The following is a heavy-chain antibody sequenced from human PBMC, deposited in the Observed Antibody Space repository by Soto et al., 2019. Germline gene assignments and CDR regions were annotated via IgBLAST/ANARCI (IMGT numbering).Heavy chain of an antibody. CDR2: ISGSGGST. D-gene: IGHD3-10*01. CDR3: AKEVSGGSTVDLGY. J-gene: IGHJ4*02. Sequence: GGSLRLSCAASGFTFSIFAMSWVRQSPGKGLEWVSTISGSGGSTYYADAAKGRFSISIDNSMGTLYLQMKSLRVEDTAICYCAKEVSGGSTVDLGYWGQGTLVIGSS. V-gene: IGHV3-23*01. CDR1: GFTFSIFA.